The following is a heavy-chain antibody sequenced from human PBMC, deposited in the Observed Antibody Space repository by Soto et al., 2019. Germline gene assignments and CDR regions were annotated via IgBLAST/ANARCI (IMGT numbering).Heavy chain of an antibody. CDR2: ISSSSSYI. CDR3: ARGIFGSSWYNYYGMDV. Sequence: GGSLSLSCAASGFTFSSYSMNWVRPAPGKGLEWVSSISSSSSYIYYADSVKGRPTISRDNAKNSLYLQMNSLRAEDTAVYYCARGIFGSSWYNYYGMDVWGQGTTVTVSS. CDR1: GFTFSSYS. J-gene: IGHJ6*02. D-gene: IGHD6-13*01. V-gene: IGHV3-21*01.